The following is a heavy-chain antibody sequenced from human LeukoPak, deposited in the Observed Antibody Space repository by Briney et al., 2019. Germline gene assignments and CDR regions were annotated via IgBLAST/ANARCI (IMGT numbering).Heavy chain of an antibody. CDR1: GFTFSSYA. D-gene: IGHD2-2*01. CDR2: ISYDGSNK. CDR3: ARALRYCSSTSCYYFDY. Sequence: PGRSLRLSCAASGFTFSSYAMHWVRQAPGKGLEWVAVISYDGSNKYYADSVKGRFTISRDNAKHTLYLQMNSLRAEDTAVYYCARALRYCSSTSCYYFDYWGQGTLVTVSS. J-gene: IGHJ4*02. V-gene: IGHV3-30*04.